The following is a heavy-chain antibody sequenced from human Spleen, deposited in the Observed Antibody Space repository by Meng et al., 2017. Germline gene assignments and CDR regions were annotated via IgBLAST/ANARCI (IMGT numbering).Heavy chain of an antibody. D-gene: IGHD6-19*01. V-gene: IGHV4-39*01. Sequence: QLQLEESGPGLVKPAEALSPPCSVSGCSITTSCYYWGWCRQPPGKGLEWIGSIGHSGITYYTPSLKSRVTVSIDTSKSQFSLKLTSVTAADTAVYYCVRSSGWVRTGFDPWGQGTLVTVSS. J-gene: IGHJ5*02. CDR3: VRSSGWVRTGFDP. CDR2: IGHSGIT. CDR1: GCSITTSCYY.